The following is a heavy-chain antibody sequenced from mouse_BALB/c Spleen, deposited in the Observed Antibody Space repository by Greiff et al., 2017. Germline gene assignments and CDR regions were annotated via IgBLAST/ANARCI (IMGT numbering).Heavy chain of an antibody. D-gene: IGHD3-1*01. J-gene: IGHJ4*01. Sequence: EVMLVESGGGLVQPGGSRKLSCAASGFTFSSFGMHWVRQAPEKGLEWVAYISSGSSTIYYADTVKGRFTISRDNPKNTLFLQMTSLRSEDTAMYYCARAARATGYAMDYWGQGTSVTVSS. CDR3: ARAARATGYAMDY. CDR1: GFTFSSFG. V-gene: IGHV5-17*02. CDR2: ISSGSSTI.